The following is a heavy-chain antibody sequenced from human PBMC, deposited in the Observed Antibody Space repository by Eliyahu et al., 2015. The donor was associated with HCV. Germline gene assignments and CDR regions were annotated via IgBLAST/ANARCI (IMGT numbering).Heavy chain of an antibody. CDR1: GFTFXSYS. CDR3: AREHYDILTGSLRDY. J-gene: IGHJ4*02. D-gene: IGHD3-9*01. Sequence: EVQLVESGGGLVQPGGSLRLSCAASGFTFXSYSMNWVRQAPGKGLEWVSYISSSSSTIYYADSVKGRFTISRDNAKNSLYLQMNSLRAEDTAVYYCAREHYDILTGSLRDYWGQGTLVTVSS. V-gene: IGHV3-48*01. CDR2: ISSSSSTI.